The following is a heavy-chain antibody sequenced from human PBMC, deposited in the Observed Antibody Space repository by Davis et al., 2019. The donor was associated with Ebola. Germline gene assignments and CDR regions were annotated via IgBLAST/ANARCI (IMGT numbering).Heavy chain of an antibody. V-gene: IGHV3-23*01. CDR1: GFIFRTWG. J-gene: IGHJ6*03. CDR2: ISMSGGST. CDR3: AKYHRSDCSGPNCHYYFSYYMDV. D-gene: IGHD2-8*02. Sequence: PGGSLRLSCAVSGFIFRTWGMTWVRQVPGKGLECVAAISMSGGSTDYADSVKGRFTISRHTSKNTLYLQMNSLRVEDTAVYYCAKYHRSDCSGPNCHYYFSYYMDVWGKGTTVTVSS.